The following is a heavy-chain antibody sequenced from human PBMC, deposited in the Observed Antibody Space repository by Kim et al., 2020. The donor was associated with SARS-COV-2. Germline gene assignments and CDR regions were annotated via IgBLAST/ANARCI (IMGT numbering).Heavy chain of an antibody. V-gene: IGHV3-23*01. D-gene: IGHD6-19*01. CDR1: GFTFSSYA. CDR2: ISETDGAT. CDR3: AKKNPARGLAMDV. J-gene: IGHJ6*02. Sequence: GGSLRLSCAASGFTFSSYAMRWVRQAPGKGLEWVSAISETDGATYYADSVKGRFTISRDNSKNTLYLQMNSLRAEDTAVYYCAKKNPARGLAMDVWGQGTTVTVSS.